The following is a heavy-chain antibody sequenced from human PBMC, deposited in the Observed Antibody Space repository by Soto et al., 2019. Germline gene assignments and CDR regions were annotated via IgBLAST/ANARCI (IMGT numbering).Heavy chain of an antibody. CDR3: ARHFSVDYFDY. V-gene: IGHV4-39*01. Sequence: SSETLSLTCAVSGGSISSSNWWSWIRQPPGKGLEWIGSIYYSGTTYYNPSLKSGVTVSVDRSRNQFSLKLSSVTAADTAVYYCARHFSVDYFDYWGQGALVTVSS. CDR1: GGSISSSNW. J-gene: IGHJ4*02. CDR2: IYYSGTT.